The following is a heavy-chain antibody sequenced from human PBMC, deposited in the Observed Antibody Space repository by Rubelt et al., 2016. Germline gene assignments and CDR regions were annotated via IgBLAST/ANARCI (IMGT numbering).Heavy chain of an antibody. CDR3: ARGSGDYGDYAIYYYYGMDV. D-gene: IGHD4-17*01. Sequence: QVQLQQCGAGLLKPSETLSLPCAVYCGSFSGYYWTWLRQPPGKGLVWIGEINHSGSTNCNPSLKRGVTISVETSKNQFYLRRSSVTAADTAVYYCARGSGDYGDYAIYYYYGMDVWGQGTTVTVSS. CDR1: CGSFSGYY. V-gene: IGHV4-34*01. J-gene: IGHJ6*02. CDR2: INHSGST.